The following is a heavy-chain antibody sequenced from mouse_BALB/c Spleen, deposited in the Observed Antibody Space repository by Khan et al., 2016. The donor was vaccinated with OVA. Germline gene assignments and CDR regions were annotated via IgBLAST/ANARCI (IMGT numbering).Heavy chain of an antibody. CDR1: GFSLTSYG. D-gene: IGHD2-4*01. CDR3: ASFYDYLYAMDY. Sequence: VQLKESGPGLVAPSQSLSITCTVSGFSLTSYGVHWVRQPPGKGLEWLGVIWAGGSTNYNSALMSRLSISKDNSKSQVFLKMNSLQTDDTDMYYCASFYDYLYAMDYWGQGASVTVSS. CDR2: IWAGGST. V-gene: IGHV2-9*02. J-gene: IGHJ4*01.